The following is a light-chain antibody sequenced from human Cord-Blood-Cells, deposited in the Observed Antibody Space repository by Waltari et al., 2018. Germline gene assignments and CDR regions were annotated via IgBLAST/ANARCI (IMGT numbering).Light chain of an antibody. CDR3: QQSYSTPRT. CDR1: QSISSY. CDR2: AAS. V-gene: IGKV1-39*01. Sequence: DLQLTQSPSSVSASVGDSVTITCRASQSISSYLNWYQQKPGKAHKLLIYAASSLQSGVPSRFSGSGSGTDFTLTISSLQPEDFATYYCQQSYSTPRTFGQGTKLEIK. J-gene: IGKJ2*01.